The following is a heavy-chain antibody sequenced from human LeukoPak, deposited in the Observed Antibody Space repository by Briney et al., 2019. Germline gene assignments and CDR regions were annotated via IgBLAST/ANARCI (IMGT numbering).Heavy chain of an antibody. CDR3: ARDSTQLAAGTGSGGGFDP. D-gene: IGHD6-13*01. V-gene: IGHV1-46*01. CDR2: INPSDGST. J-gene: IGHJ5*02. Sequence: ASVKVSCKASGYTFTSYYMHWVRQAPGQGLEWMGIINPSDGSTSYAQKFQGRVTMTSDMSTSTVYMELSSLRSEDTAVYYCARDSTQLAAGTGSGGGFDPWGQGTLVTDSS. CDR1: GYTFTSYY.